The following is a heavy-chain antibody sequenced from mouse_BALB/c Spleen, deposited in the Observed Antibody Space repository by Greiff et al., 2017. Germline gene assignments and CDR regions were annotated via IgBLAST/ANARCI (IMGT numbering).Heavy chain of an antibody. CDR3: TRSSGNYWFAY. CDR2: IYPGSGST. Sequence: QVQLQQSGAELVKPGASVKLSCTASGFNIKDTYMHWVKQRPGQGLEWIGNIYPGSGSTNYDEKFKSKATLTVDTSSSTAYMQLSSLTSEDSAVYYCTRSSGNYWFAYWGQGTLVTVSA. V-gene: IGHV1-55*01. D-gene: IGHD2-1*01. J-gene: IGHJ3*01. CDR1: GFNIKDTY.